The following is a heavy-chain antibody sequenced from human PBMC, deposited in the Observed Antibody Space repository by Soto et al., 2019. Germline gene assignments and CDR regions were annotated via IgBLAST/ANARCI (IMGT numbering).Heavy chain of an antibody. V-gene: IGHV4-59*01. D-gene: IGHD6-13*01. CDR2: VYYSGST. CDR1: GGSISSYY. Sequence: QVQLQESGPGLVKPSETLSLTCTVSGGSISSYYWSWIRQPPGKGLEWIGYVYYSGSTNYNPSLKSRVTISVDTSKNQFSLKLSSVTAADTAVYYCAKGDSSSWFGVFDYWGQGTLVTVSS. CDR3: AKGDSSSWFGVFDY. J-gene: IGHJ4*02.